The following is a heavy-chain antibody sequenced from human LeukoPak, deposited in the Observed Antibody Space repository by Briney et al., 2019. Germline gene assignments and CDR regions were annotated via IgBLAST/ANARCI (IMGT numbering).Heavy chain of an antibody. CDR2: INAYNGNT. D-gene: IGHD3-10*01. CDR3: ARVRGTMVRGNPKSDFDY. CDR1: GYTFTSYG. V-gene: IGHV1-18*01. J-gene: IGHJ4*02. Sequence: ASVKVSCMASGYTFTSYGISWVRQAPGQGLEWMGWINAYNGNTNYAQKLQGRVTMTTDTSTSTAYMELRSLRSDDTAVYYCARVRGTMVRGNPKSDFDYWGQGTLVTVSS.